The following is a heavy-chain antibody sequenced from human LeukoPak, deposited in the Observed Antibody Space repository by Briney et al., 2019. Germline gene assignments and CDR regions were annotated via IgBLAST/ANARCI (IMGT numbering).Heavy chain of an antibody. CDR2: IYSDNT. Sequence: GGSLRLSRTVSGFTVSSNSMSWVRQAPGEGLEWVSFIYSDNTHYSDSVKGRFTISRDNSKNTLYLQMNSLRAEDTAVYYCARRAGAYSHPYDYWGQGTLVTVSS. V-gene: IGHV3-53*01. J-gene: IGHJ4*02. CDR3: ARRAGAYSHPYDY. D-gene: IGHD4/OR15-4a*01. CDR1: GFTVSSNS.